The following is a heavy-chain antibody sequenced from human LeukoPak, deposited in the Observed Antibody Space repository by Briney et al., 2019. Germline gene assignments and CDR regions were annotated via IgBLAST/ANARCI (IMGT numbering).Heavy chain of an antibody. CDR1: GFTLSRHW. J-gene: IGHJ4*02. D-gene: IGHD3-10*01. CDR2: IDRDGSST. CDR3: LWFGGLGDLIDY. Sequence: GGSLRLSCAASGFTLSRHWMHWVRQAPGKGLVWVSRIDRDGSSTSYADSVKGRFTMSRDNVKNTLYLQMNSLRVEDTAVYYCLWFGGLGDLIDYWGQGILVTVSS. V-gene: IGHV3-74*01.